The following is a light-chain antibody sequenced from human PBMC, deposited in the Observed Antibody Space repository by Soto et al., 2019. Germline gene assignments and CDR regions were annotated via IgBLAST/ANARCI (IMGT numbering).Light chain of an antibody. J-gene: IGKJ1*01. CDR3: EQYHMWPPT. Sequence: EIVMTQSPATLSVSPGERATLSCRASQSVISHLAWYQQKPGQTPRLLIYDVSTRATGVPARFSGGGSGTEFTLTISSLQSEDFVVYYCEQYHMWPPTFGQGTKVEIK. CDR2: DVS. CDR1: QSVISH. V-gene: IGKV3-15*01.